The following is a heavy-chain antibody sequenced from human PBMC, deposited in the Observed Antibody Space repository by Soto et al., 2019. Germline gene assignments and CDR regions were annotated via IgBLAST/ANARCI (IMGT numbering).Heavy chain of an antibody. CDR3: AREDNYGYRYINYGLDV. CDR2: ISFDGTKK. Sequence: PGESLKISCAASGFTFSIYALHWVRQAPGKGLEWVAVISFDGTKKYYSDSVKGRFTISRDNLKNTLYLQMNNLRVEDAALYFCAREDNYGYRYINYGLDVWGQGTTVTVSS. D-gene: IGHD5-18*01. CDR1: GFTFSIYA. V-gene: IGHV3-30-3*01. J-gene: IGHJ6*02.